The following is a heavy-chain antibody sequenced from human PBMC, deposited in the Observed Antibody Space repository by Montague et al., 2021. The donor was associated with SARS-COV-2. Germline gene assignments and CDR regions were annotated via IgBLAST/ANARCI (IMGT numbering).Heavy chain of an antibody. J-gene: IGHJ6*02. CDR3: ARDGSLRFEILIGPRHYYYGMDV. CDR1: GGSISNYY. CDR2: IYASGNT. Sequence: SETLSLTCTVSGGSISNYYWSWIRQPAGKGLEWIGRIYASGNTNYNPSLKSRVTMSVDTSKNQFSLKLSSVTAADTAAYYCARDGSLRFEILIGPRHYYYGMDVWGQGTTVTVSS. V-gene: IGHV4-4*07. D-gene: IGHD3-9*01.